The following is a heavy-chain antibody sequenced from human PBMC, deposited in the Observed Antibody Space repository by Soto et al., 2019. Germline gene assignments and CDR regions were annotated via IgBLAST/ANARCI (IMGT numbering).Heavy chain of an antibody. V-gene: IGHV1-8*01. CDR3: AKSDGDNFNWLDS. Sequence: QVQLVQSGAEVKTPGASVKVSCKASGYTFANYDINWVRQAPGQGLEWMGWMNPSRASGNTGYAQKFQGRLTMTRDTALRIANLELSSLRNEGTGVYHCAKSDGDNFNWLDSWGEGTLVTVST. J-gene: IGHJ5*01. D-gene: IGHD1-20*01. CDR1: GYTFANYD. CDR2: MNPSRASGNT.